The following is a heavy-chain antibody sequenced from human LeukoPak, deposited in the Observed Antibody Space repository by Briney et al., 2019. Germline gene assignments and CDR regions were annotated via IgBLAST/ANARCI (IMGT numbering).Heavy chain of an antibody. CDR3: ARTVAIAAAGFDY. CDR2: FDPEDGET. D-gene: IGHD6-13*01. V-gene: IGHV1-24*01. CDR1: GYTLTELS. Sequence: ASVKVSCKVSGYTLTELSMHWVRQAPGKGLEWMGGFDPEDGETIYAQKLQGRVTMITDTSTSTAYMELRSLRSDDTAVYYCARTVAIAAAGFDYWGQGTLVTVSS. J-gene: IGHJ4*02.